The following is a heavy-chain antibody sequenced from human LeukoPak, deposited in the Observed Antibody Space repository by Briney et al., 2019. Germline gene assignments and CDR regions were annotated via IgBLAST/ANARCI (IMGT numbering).Heavy chain of an antibody. V-gene: IGHV3-21*01. D-gene: IGHD2-2*03. CDR3: ARFTGYCSSTSCPIGN. Sequence: GGSLRLSCAASGFTFSSYSMNWVRQAPGKGLEWVSSISSSSSYIYYADSVKGRFTISRDNAKNSLYLQMNSLRAEDTAVYYCARFTGYCSSTSCPIGNWGQGTLVTVSS. CDR2: ISSSSSYI. J-gene: IGHJ4*02. CDR1: GFTFSSYS.